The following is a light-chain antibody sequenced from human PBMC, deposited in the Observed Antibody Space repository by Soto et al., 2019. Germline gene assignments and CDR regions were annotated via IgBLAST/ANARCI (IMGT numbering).Light chain of an antibody. CDR2: AAS. CDR3: QKYSSVPV. Sequence: DIQMTQSPTSLSASVGDRVTITCRASPGIRNFVAWYQQKPGKAPKLLIYAASTVQSGVPSRFSGSGSGTDLPLTISSLQPEEVATYSCQKYSSVPVFGPGIKVEIK. J-gene: IGKJ3*01. V-gene: IGKV1-27*01. CDR1: PGIRNF.